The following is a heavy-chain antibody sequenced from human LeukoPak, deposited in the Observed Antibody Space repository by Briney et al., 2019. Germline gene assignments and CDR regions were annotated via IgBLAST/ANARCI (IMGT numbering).Heavy chain of an antibody. CDR3: ASNWAYYDYVWGSYRLDY. CDR2: ISGSGGST. J-gene: IGHJ4*02. D-gene: IGHD3-16*02. Sequence: HPGGSLRLSCAASGFTFNSYGMSWVRQAPGKGLEWVSAISGSGGSTYYADSVKGRFTISRDNSKNTLYLQMNSLRAEDTAVYYCASNWAYYDYVWGSYRLDYWGQGTLVTVSS. V-gene: IGHV3-23*01. CDR1: GFTFNSYG.